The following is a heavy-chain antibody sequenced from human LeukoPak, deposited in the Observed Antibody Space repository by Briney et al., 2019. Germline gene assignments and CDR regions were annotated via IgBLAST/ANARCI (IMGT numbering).Heavy chain of an antibody. CDR3: ARDYYDSSGYYYIDH. CDR2: ITYSSSII. D-gene: IGHD3-22*01. CDR1: GFTFSSYS. V-gene: IGHV3-48*01. J-gene: IGHJ4*02. Sequence: GGSLRLSCAASGFTFSSYSMNWARQAPGKGLEWVSYITYSSSIIYYADSVKGRFTISRDNAKNSLFLQMNSLRAEDTAVYYCARDYYDSSGYYYIDHWGQGTLVTVSS.